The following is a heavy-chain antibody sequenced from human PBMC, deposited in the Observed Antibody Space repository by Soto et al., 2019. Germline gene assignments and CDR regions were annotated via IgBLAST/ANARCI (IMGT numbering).Heavy chain of an antibody. CDR3: AKDQLQWELPAAFDY. Sequence: EVQLLESGGGLVQPGGSLRHSCAASGFTFSSYAMSWVRQAPGKGLEWVSAISGSGGSTYYADSVKGGFTISRDNSKNTLNLQMNSLRAEDTAVYYGAKDQLQWELPAAFDYWGQGTLVTVSS. D-gene: IGHD1-26*01. CDR2: ISGSGGST. J-gene: IGHJ4*02. V-gene: IGHV3-23*01. CDR1: GFTFSSYA.